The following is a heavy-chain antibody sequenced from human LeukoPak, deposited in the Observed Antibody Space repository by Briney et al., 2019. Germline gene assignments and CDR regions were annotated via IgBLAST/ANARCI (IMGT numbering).Heavy chain of an antibody. J-gene: IGHJ4*02. CDR1: GGSISGYS. CDR2: IFASGST. D-gene: IGHD5-24*01. Sequence: PSETLSLTCTVSGGSISGYSWSWIRQPAGKGLEWIGHIFASGSTNYNPSLRSRLTMSVDTSKNQFSLKLTSVTAADTAVYYCARGSREMATIFDYWGQGTLVTVSS. V-gene: IGHV4-4*07. CDR3: ARGSREMATIFDY.